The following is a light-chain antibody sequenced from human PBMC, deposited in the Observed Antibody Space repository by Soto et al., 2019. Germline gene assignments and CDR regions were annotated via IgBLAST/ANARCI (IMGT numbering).Light chain of an antibody. CDR1: QSVASN. V-gene: IGKV3-20*01. CDR3: QQYGSSGT. J-gene: IGKJ1*01. Sequence: EIVMTQSPATLAVSPGERATLSGRASQSVASNFAWYQQXPGQAPRVLIYGASNTATGIPDRLSGSGSRTDFTITISRLEPEYFALYYYQQYGSSGTFGQGTKVDIK. CDR2: GAS.